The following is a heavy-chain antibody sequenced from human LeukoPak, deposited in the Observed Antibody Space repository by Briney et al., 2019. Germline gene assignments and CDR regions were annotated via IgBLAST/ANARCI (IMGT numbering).Heavy chain of an antibody. Sequence: SETLSLTCTVSGVSISSSNSYWGWIRQPPWKGLEWIGSIYYSGNTYYNASLKSQVSISIDTSKNQFSLRLTSVTAADTAVYYCARQTGSGLFILPGGQGTLVTVSS. D-gene: IGHD3/OR15-3a*01. CDR2: IYYSGNT. V-gene: IGHV4-39*01. CDR3: ARQTGSGLFILP. CDR1: GVSISSSNSY. J-gene: IGHJ4*02.